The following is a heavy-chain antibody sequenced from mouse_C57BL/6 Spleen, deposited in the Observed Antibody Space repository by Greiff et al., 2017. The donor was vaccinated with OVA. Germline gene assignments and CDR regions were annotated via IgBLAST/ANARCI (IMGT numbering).Heavy chain of an antibody. J-gene: IGHJ4*01. D-gene: IGHD2-2*01. CDR1: GYTFTSYW. CDR2: IYPSDSET. CDR3: ARGGGYLYAMDY. V-gene: IGHV1-61*01. Sequence: QVQLQQPGAELVRPGSSVKLSCKASGYTFTSYWMDWVKQRPGQGLEWIGNIYPSDSETHSNQKFKDQATLTVDKSSSTAYMQVSRLTSEDSEVYDGARGGGYLYAMDYWGQGTSVTVSS.